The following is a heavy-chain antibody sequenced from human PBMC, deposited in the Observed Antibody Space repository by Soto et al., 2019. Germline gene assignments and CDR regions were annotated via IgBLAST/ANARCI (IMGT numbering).Heavy chain of an antibody. D-gene: IGHD5-18*01. J-gene: IGHJ6*02. V-gene: IGHV3-23*01. Sequence: EVQLLESGGGLVQPGGSLRVSCAASGFTFSSYAMTWVRQAPGKGLEWVSGISGTAGSSYYADSVKGRFTISRDNSKNTLYLQMNSLRAEDTAVYYCVKDEDQYSYRLMDVWGQGTTVTVSS. CDR2: ISGTAGSS. CDR1: GFTFSSYA. CDR3: VKDEDQYSYRLMDV.